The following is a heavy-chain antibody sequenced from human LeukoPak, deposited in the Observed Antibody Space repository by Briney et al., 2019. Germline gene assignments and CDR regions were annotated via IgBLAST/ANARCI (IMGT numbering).Heavy chain of an antibody. CDR1: GFTFSSYS. V-gene: IGHV3-48*02. J-gene: IGHJ4*02. Sequence: GGSLRLSCAASGFTFSSYSVNWVRQAPGKGLEWVSYISSSSTIYYADSVKGRFTISRDNAKNSLYLQMNSLRDEDTAVYYCARNAGTHYYGSGRDYWGQGTLVTVSS. CDR2: ISSSSTI. CDR3: ARNAGTHYYGSGRDY. D-gene: IGHD3-10*01.